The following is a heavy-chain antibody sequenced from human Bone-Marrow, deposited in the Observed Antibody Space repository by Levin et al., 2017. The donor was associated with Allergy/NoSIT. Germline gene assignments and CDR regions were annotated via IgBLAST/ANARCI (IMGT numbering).Heavy chain of an antibody. D-gene: IGHD3-10*01. CDR3: ARAVLLWFGELEGVFDY. CDR1: GFTFSSYW. Sequence: GESLKISCAASGFTFSSYWMSWVRQAPGKGLEWVANIKQDGSEKYYVDSVKGRFTISRDNAKNSLYLQMNSLRAEDTAVYYCARAVLLWFGELEGVFDYWGQGTLVTVSS. CDR2: IKQDGSEK. V-gene: IGHV3-7*04. J-gene: IGHJ4*02.